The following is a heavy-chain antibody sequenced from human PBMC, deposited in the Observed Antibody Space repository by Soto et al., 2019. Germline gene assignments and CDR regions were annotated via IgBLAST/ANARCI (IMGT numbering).Heavy chain of an antibody. CDR2: INHSGST. CDR3: AWSAFYYYYMDV. J-gene: IGHJ6*03. Sequence: SGTLSLTCTVSGGSISSSSYYWGWIRQPPGKGLEWIGSINHSGSTYYNPSLKSRVTISVDTSKNQFSLKLSSVTAADTAVYYCAWSAFYYYYMDVWGKGTTVTVSS. V-gene: IGHV4-39*07. CDR1: GGSISSSSYY. D-gene: IGHD2-15*01.